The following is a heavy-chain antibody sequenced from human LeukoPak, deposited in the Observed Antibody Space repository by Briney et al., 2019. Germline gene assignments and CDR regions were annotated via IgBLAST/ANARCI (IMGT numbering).Heavy chain of an antibody. D-gene: IGHD3-22*01. J-gene: IGHJ4*02. CDR2: ISYDGSNK. CDR1: GFTFSSYG. Sequence: GRSLRLSCAASGFTFSSYGMHWVRQAPGKGLEWVAVISYDGSNKYYADSVKGRFTISRDNSKNTLYLQMNSLRSEDTAVYYCARDSSGYVGYWGQGTLVTVSS. CDR3: ARDSSGYVGY. V-gene: IGHV3-30*03.